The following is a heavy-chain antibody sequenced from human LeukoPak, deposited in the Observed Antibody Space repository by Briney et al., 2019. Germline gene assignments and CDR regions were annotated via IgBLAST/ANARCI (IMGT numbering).Heavy chain of an antibody. J-gene: IGHJ6*03. Sequence: PGGSLRLSCAASGFTFSSYGMHWVRQAPGKGLEWVAVISYDGSNKYCADSVKGRFTISRDNSKNTLYLQMNSLRAEDTAVYYCAKEPQLRQKGPTERRRYQLASYYYYYMDVWGKGTTVTVSS. CDR3: AKEPQLRQKGPTERRRYQLASYYYYYMDV. CDR1: GFTFSSYG. CDR2: ISYDGSNK. V-gene: IGHV3-30*18. D-gene: IGHD2-2*01.